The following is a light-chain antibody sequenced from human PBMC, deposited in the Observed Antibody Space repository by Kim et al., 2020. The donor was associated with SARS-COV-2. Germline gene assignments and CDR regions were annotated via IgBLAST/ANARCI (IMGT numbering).Light chain of an antibody. CDR3: QQSYLVPYT. CDR1: QTSTTY. J-gene: IGKJ2*01. Sequence: ASVGDRVTIICRASQTSTTYLNWYQQKPGKAPRLLISAASTLGRGVPSRFSGGGSGTDFSLTIDSLQPDDFATYFCQQSYLVPYTFGQGTKVEI. CDR2: AAS. V-gene: IGKV1-39*01.